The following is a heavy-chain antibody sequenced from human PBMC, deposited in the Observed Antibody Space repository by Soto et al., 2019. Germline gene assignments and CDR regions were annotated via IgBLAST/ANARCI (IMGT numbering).Heavy chain of an antibody. CDR2: INPYNGKT. Sequence: ASVKVSCKASGYIFTSWRITWVRQAPGQGLEYMGWINPYNGKTNYAQKFQGGVTMTTDTSTNTAYMELGSLRSDDTALYYCARESGGLDPWGQGTLVTV. J-gene: IGHJ5*02. CDR1: GYIFTSWR. V-gene: IGHV1-18*01. CDR3: ARESGGLDP.